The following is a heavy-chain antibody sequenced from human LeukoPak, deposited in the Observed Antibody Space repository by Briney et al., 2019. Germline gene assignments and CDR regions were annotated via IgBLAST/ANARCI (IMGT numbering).Heavy chain of an antibody. J-gene: IGHJ5*02. CDR3: ASRHYYDSSDWFDP. Sequence: PSETLSLTCTVSGGSISSSSYYWGWIRQPPGKGLEWIGSIYYSGSTYYNPSLKSRVTISVDTSKNQFSLKLSSVTAADTAAYYCASRHYYDSSDWFDPWGQGTLVTVSS. CDR2: IYYSGST. V-gene: IGHV4-39*01. D-gene: IGHD3-22*01. CDR1: GGSISSSSYY.